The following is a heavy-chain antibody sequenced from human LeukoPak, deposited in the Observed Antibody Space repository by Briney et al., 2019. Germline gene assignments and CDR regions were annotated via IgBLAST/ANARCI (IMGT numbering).Heavy chain of an antibody. V-gene: IGHV4-59*01. Sequence: SETLSLTCSVSGGSISSLYWSWIRQPPGKGLEWIGYIYYSGSTNYNPSLKSRVTISVDTSKNQFSLKLSSVTAADTAVYYCARLYSSGWYFDYWGQGTLVTVSS. CDR3: ARLYSSGWYFDY. CDR1: GGSISSLY. J-gene: IGHJ4*02. D-gene: IGHD6-19*01. CDR2: IYYSGST.